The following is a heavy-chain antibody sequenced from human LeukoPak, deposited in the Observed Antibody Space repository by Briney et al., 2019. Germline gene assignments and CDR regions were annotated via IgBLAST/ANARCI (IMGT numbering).Heavy chain of an antibody. Sequence: TAGGSLRLSCAASGFTFSNAWMSWVRQAPGKGLEWVGRIKSKTDGGTTDYAAPVKGRFIISRDDSKNTLYLQVNSLKIEDTAVYYCMTVTLRPVGLWGQGTLVTVSS. CDR2: IKSKTDGGTT. CDR1: GFTFSNAW. D-gene: IGHD3-10*01. V-gene: IGHV3-15*05. CDR3: MTVTLRPVGL. J-gene: IGHJ4*02.